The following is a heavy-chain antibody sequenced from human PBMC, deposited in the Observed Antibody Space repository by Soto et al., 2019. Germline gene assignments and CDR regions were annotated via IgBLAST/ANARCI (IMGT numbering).Heavy chain of an antibody. D-gene: IGHD3-16*01. CDR2: ISPYTGNT. CDR1: GYIFVNYG. CDR3: VMVDNYVTPTPQDV. V-gene: IGHV1-18*01. Sequence: QVQLVQSGDEVKKPGASVKVSCKASGYIFVNYGIAWVRQAPRQGLEWMGWISPYTGNTHSASKVQGRLTMTTDTPXSKAYMDLGSLTSDDTAVYYCVMVDNYVTPTPQDVWGKGTTVTVSS. J-gene: IGHJ6*04.